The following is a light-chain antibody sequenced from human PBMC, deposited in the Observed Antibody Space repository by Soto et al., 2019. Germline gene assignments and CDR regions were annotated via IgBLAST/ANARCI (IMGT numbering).Light chain of an antibody. CDR3: QQYYSYPPT. CDR2: AAS. Sequence: DIQMTQSPSSVSSSVGDRFTITCRASQGISSLLAWYQQKPGKAPKLLIYAASTLQSGVPSRSSGSGSGTDFTLTISCLQSEDFATYYCQQYYSYPPTFGQGTRLEIK. J-gene: IGKJ5*01. CDR1: QGISSL. V-gene: IGKV1-12*01.